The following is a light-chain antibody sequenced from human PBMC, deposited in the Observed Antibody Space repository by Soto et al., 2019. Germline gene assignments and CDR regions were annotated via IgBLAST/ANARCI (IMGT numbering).Light chain of an antibody. CDR3: HQYADSPQT. Sequence: EVVLTQSPGTLSLSPGERVTLSCRASQSVSSSFLAWYQQKPGQAPRLLIHAASTGATGIPARFRGSGSGTDFTLTISSLEPEDSAVYFCHQYADSPQTFGQGTKVEIK. CDR1: QSVSSSF. V-gene: IGKV3-20*01. J-gene: IGKJ2*01. CDR2: AAS.